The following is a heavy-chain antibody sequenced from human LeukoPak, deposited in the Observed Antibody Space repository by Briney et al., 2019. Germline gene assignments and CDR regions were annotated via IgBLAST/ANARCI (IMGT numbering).Heavy chain of an antibody. Sequence: GGSLRLSCAASGFTFSSNAMSWVRRAPGKGLEWVSGISSSGGSTYYADSVKGRLTISRDNSKNSLFLQMNSLRVEDTAVYYCAKGGRSDIKYGMDVWGQGTTVTVSS. J-gene: IGHJ6*02. CDR3: AKGGRSDIKYGMDV. CDR2: ISSSGGST. CDR1: GFTFSSNA. V-gene: IGHV3-23*01. D-gene: IGHD3-3*01.